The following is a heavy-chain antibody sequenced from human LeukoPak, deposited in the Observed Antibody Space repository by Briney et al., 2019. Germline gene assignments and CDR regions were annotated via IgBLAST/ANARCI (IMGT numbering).Heavy chain of an antibody. V-gene: IGHV3-73*01. CDR2: IDKKDKGYATAT. CDR3: TRDSGTYNWFDP. J-gene: IGHJ5*02. Sequence: GGTLRLSCAASGFTFSGSAIHWVRQSSGKGLEGCSQIDKKDKGYATATAYAASVKGRFTISRDDSINTAYLQMKSLKTEDTALYYSTRDSGTYNWFDPWGQGTLVTVSS. CDR1: GFTFSGSA. D-gene: IGHD1-26*01.